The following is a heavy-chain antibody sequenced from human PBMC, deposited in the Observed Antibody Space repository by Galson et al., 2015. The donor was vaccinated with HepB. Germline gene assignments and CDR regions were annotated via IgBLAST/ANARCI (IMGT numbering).Heavy chain of an antibody. CDR3: AKDPNGDYVGAFEM. CDR2: ISATGGST. V-gene: IGHV3-23*01. J-gene: IGHJ3*02. D-gene: IGHD4-23*01. CDR1: GFMSSRYA. Sequence: SLRLSCAPSGFMSSRYAMSWVRQAPGKGPEWVSGISATGGSTYYADSVKGRFTTSRDNSRNTVHLQMNSLRVEDTALYYCAKDPNGDYVGAFEMWGQGTMVTVSS.